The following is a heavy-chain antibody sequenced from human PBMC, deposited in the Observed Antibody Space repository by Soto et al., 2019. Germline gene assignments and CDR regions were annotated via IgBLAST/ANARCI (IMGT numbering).Heavy chain of an antibody. CDR3: ARITLIPHPVYYDFWSGLTYFDY. D-gene: IGHD3-3*01. CDR2: IFSNDEK. CDR1: GFSLSNARMG. V-gene: IGHV2-26*01. J-gene: IGHJ4*02. Sequence: QVTLKESGPVLVKPTETLTLTCTVSGFSLSNARMGVSWIRQPPGKALEWLAHIFSNDEKSYSTSLKSRLTISKDTSKSQVVLTMTNMDPVDTATYYCARITLIPHPVYYDFWSGLTYFDYWGQGTLVTVSS.